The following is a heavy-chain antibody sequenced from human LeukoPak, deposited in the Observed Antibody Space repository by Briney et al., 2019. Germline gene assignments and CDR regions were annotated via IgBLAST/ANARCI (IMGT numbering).Heavy chain of an antibody. CDR1: GFTFSGFS. CDR2: MNEYGSEI. Sequence: GGPLRLSCAVSGFTFSGFSMSWVRQAPGKGLEWVAKMNEYGSEIFYVDSVKGRFTISRDNAKNSLYLQMNSLRAEDTAVYYCARAPLRYFDWLSYYFDYWGQGTLVTVSS. CDR3: ARAPLRYFDWLSYYFDY. J-gene: IGHJ4*02. D-gene: IGHD3-9*01. V-gene: IGHV3-7*01.